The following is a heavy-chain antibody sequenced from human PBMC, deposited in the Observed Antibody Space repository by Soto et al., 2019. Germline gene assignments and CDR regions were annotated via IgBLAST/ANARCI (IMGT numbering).Heavy chain of an antibody. CDR1: GGTFSNYP. Sequence: QVYLVQSGAEAKKPGSSVKVSCKSSGGTFSNYPPSWVRQAPGQGLEWMGGIIPVFGAANYAQRFQGRVPITTDKSTSTGYMELSKLRFEETTGYYCARDRGAGTERRFDTWGQGTLVPVSS. D-gene: IGHD6-19*01. CDR2: IIPVFGAA. CDR3: ARDRGAGTERRFDT. V-gene: IGHV1-69*06. J-gene: IGHJ5*02.